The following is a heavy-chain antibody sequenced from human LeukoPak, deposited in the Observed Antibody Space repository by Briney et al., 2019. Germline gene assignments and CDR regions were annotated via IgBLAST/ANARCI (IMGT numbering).Heavy chain of an antibody. J-gene: IGHJ4*02. V-gene: IGHV3-23*01. CDR3: ANLNSGYATDF. D-gene: IGHD5-12*01. CDR1: EFTFSTYP. Sequence: QAGGSLRLSCAASEFTFSTYPMSWVRQAPGKGLEWVSLISDGAATTYYADSVKGRFTISRDNSKNTLYLQMISLRAEDTAVYYCANLNSGYATDFWGQGTLVTVSS. CDR2: ISDGAATT.